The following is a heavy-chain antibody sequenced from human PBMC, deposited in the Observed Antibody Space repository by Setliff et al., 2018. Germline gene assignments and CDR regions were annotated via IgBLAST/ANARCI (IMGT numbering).Heavy chain of an antibody. Sequence: SETLSLTCTVSGGSISSSSYYWGWIRQPPGTGLEWIGSIYYSGSTYYNPSLKSRVTISVDTSKNQFSLKLSSVTAADTAVYYCARETTAWGYVDTAMVTFIDQWGQGTLVTVSS. V-gene: IGHV4-39*07. CDR2: IYYSGST. CDR1: GGSISSSSYY. J-gene: IGHJ4*02. CDR3: ARETTAWGYVDTAMVTFIDQ. D-gene: IGHD5-18*01.